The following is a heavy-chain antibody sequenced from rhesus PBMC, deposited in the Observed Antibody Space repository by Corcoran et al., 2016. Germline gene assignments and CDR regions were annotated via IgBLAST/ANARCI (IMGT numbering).Heavy chain of an antibody. CDR2: IRSGGGT. CDR1: GGSISSNY. D-gene: IGHD3-3*01. Sequence: QVQLQQWGEGLVKPSETLSLTCAVYGGSISSNYWSWIRQPPGKGLEWIGRIRSGGGTNYNPSLKSRVTISIDTSKNQFSLKLSSVTAADTAVYYCARDQVDFWTGYYHDYWDQGVLVTVSS. CDR3: ARDQVDFWTGYYHDY. J-gene: IGHJ4*01. V-gene: IGHV4-160*01.